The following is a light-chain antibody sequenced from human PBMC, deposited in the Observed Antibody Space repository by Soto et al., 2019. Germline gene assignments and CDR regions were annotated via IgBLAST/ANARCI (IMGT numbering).Light chain of an antibody. V-gene: IGKV1-5*01. CDR2: DAS. J-gene: IGKJ1*01. CDR3: QPYHSSWT. CDR1: QSVSSW. Sequence: DIHMTRPPSTLSASVGDRVISTWRASQSVSSWLAWYQQKPGKAPNLLIYDASSLESGVPSRFSGSGSGTEFTLTISSLQPDDFATYYCQPYHSSWTSGQAAKADNK.